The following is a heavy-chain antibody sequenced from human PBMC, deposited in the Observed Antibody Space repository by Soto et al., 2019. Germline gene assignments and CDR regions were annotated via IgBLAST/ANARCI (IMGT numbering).Heavy chain of an antibody. Sequence: QVQLVESGGGVVQPGRSLRLSCGASGFTFSNYAMHWVRQAPGKGLEWVAVIWSDGTKKYYADSVKGRFTTSRDNSKNTLYLKMNSRRAEDTAVYFCARDNRHYFGSGSYPFDYWGQGTLVTVSS. CDR3: ARDNRHYFGSGSYPFDY. D-gene: IGHD3-10*01. V-gene: IGHV3-33*08. J-gene: IGHJ4*02. CDR1: GFTFSNYA. CDR2: IWSDGTKK.